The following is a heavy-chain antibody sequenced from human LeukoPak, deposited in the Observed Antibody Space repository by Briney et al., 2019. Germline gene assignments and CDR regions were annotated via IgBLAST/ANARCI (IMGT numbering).Heavy chain of an antibody. CDR2: INPSGGST. CDR3: ARDFRQWLANYYFDY. J-gene: IGHJ4*02. V-gene: IGHV1-46*01. Sequence: GASVKVSCKASGYTFTGYYMHWVRQAPGQGLEWMGIINPSGGSTSYAQKFQGRVTMTRDMSTSTVYMELSSLRSDDTAVYYCARDFRQWLANYYFDYWGQGTLVTVSS. D-gene: IGHD6-19*01. CDR1: GYTFTGYY.